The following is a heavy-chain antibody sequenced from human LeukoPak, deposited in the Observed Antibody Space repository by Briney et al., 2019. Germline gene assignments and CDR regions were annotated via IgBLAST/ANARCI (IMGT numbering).Heavy chain of an antibody. CDR3: ARENPRNDAFDI. V-gene: IGHV4-61*01. D-gene: IGHD1-14*01. CDR1: GGSVSSGRDY. J-gene: IGHJ3*02. Sequence: SESLSLTCTVSGGSVSSGRDYWSWIRQPPGKGLEWIGYKYYSGSTNYNPSLESRVTISVDTSKNQFSLRLNSVTAADTAVYYCARENPRNDAFDIWGQGTMVTVSS. CDR2: KYYSGST.